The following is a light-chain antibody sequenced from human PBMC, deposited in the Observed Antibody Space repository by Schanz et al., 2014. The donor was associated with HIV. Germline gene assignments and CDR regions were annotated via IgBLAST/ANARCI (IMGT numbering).Light chain of an antibody. CDR3: ATWVDSLKGWV. V-gene: IGLV1-44*01. J-gene: IGLJ3*02. CDR2: ANM. Sequence: QPVLTQPPSVSGTPGQRVTILCSGSSSNIGINTVNWYQHLPGTAPKLLMYANMERPSGVPDRFSGSGSGTSASLVISGLQSQDEADYYCATWVDSLKGWVFGGGTKPTVL. CDR1: SSNIGINT.